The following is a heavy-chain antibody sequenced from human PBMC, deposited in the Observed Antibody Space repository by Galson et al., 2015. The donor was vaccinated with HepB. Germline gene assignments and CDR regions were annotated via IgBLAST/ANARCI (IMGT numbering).Heavy chain of an antibody. CDR3: ARGLITGTLRSAFDP. V-gene: IGHV3-23*01. Sequence: SLRLSCAASGFTFSNYAMIWVRRAPGKGLEWVSAISDTGGSTYYAESVRGRFTISRDNSRNKLYLQMNSLRAEDTAVYYCARGLITGTLRSAFDPRGQGTLFTVSS. CDR2: ISDTGGST. J-gene: IGHJ5*02. D-gene: IGHD1-7*01. CDR1: GFTFSNYA.